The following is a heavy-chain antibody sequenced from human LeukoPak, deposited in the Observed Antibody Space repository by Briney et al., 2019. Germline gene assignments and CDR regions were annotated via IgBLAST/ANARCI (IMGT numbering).Heavy chain of an antibody. CDR1: GGSISSGSYY. CDR3: ARALGDFWSGYYAFDI. CDR2: IYTSGST. Sequence: PSQTLSLTCTVSGGSISSGSYYWSWIRQPAGQGLRWIGRIYTSGSTNYNPSLKSRVTISVDTSKNQFSLKLSSVTAADTAVYYCARALGDFWSGYYAFDIWGQGTMVTVSS. J-gene: IGHJ3*02. D-gene: IGHD3-3*01. V-gene: IGHV4-61*02.